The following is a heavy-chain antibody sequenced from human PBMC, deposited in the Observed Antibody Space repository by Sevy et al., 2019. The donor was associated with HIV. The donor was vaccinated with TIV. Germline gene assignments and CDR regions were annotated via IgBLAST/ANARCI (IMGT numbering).Heavy chain of an antibody. CDR3: AREIGYCSSTSCGTDY. D-gene: IGHD2-2*01. CDR1: GFTVSSNY. J-gene: IGHJ4*02. Sequence: GGSLRLSCAASGFTVSSNYMSWVRQAPGKGLEWVSVIYSGGSTYYADSVKGRFTISRDNSKNSLYLQMNSLRAEDTAVYYCAREIGYCSSTSCGTDYWGQGTLVTVSS. CDR2: IYSGGST. V-gene: IGHV3-53*01.